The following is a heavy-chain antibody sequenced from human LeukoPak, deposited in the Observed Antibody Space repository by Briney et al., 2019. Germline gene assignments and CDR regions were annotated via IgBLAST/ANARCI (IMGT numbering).Heavy chain of an antibody. CDR2: IYTSGST. CDR3: ARLGGYDFWSGYFSFDY. J-gene: IGHJ4*02. V-gene: IGHV4-4*07. Sequence: PSETLSLTCTVSGGSVNSYHWAWIRQPAGKGLEWIGRIYTSGSTNYNPSLKSRVTMSVDTSKNQFSLKLSSVTAADTAVYYCARLGGYDFWSGYFSFDYWGQGTLVTVSS. CDR1: GGSVNSYH. D-gene: IGHD3-3*01.